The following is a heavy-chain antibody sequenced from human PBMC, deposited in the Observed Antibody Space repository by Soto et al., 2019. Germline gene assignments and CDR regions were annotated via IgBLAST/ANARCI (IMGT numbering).Heavy chain of an antibody. V-gene: IGHV4-34*01. CDR1: SGSFSGYY. D-gene: IGHD3-16*01. Sequence: PSETLSLTCAVYSGSFSGYYWSWIRQPPGKGLEWIGEIYQSLSVTYNPSLESRVTISGDSSKNQFSLKLSSVTAADTAVYYCARHGGYYFDYWGQGTLVTVSS. J-gene: IGHJ4*02. CDR2: IYQSLSV. CDR3: ARHGGYYFDY.